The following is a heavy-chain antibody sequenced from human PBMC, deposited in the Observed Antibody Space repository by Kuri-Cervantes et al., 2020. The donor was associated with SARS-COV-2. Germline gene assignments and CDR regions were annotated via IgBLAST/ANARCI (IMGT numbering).Heavy chain of an antibody. CDR1: GGSISSYY. D-gene: IGHD6-13*01. V-gene: IGHV4-4*07. Sequence: ESLKISCTVAGGSISSYYWSWIRQPAGKGLEWIGRIYTSGSTNYNPSLKSRVTMSVDTSKNQFSLKLSSVTAADTAVYYCARDGVAAAGCGNPYYYYYMDVWGKGTTVTVSS. CDR2: IYTSGST. CDR3: ARDGVAAAGCGNPYYYYYMDV. J-gene: IGHJ6*03.